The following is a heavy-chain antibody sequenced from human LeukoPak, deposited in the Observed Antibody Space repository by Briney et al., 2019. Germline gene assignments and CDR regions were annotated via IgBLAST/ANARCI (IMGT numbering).Heavy chain of an antibody. CDR2: INHSGST. Sequence: PSETLSLACAVYGGSFSGYYWSWTRQPPGKGLEWIGEINHSGSTNYNPSLKSRVTISVDTSKNQFSLKLSSVTAADTAVYYCARFQDIVVVPAAVQAAAFDYWGQGTLVTVSS. J-gene: IGHJ4*02. V-gene: IGHV4-34*01. CDR3: ARFQDIVVVPAAVQAAAFDY. CDR1: GGSFSGYY. D-gene: IGHD2-2*02.